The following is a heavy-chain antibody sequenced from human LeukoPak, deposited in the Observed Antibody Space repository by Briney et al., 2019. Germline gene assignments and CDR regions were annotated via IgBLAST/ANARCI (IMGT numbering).Heavy chain of an antibody. CDR2: IYYSGST. J-gene: IGHJ5*01. CDR1: GGSISSSSYY. CDR3: ARRVGFYGSGSLNYFDP. V-gene: IGHV4-39*02. D-gene: IGHD3-10*01. Sequence: SETLSLTCTVSGGSISSSSYYWGWIRQPPGKGLEWIGSIYYSGSTYYSASLKSRVSISVDTSKNHIALKLTSVTASDTAVYFCARRVGFYGSGSLNYFDPWGQGIL.